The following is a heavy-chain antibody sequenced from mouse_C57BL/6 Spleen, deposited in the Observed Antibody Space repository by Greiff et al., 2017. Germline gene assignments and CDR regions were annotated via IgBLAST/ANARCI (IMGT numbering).Heavy chain of an antibody. Sequence: QVQLKESGAELVRPGASVTLSCKASGYTFTDYEMHWVKQTPVHGLEWIGAIDPETGGTAYNQKFKGKAILTADKSSSTAYMELRSLTSEDSAVYYCTRSGTTRYFGVWGTGTTVTVSS. J-gene: IGHJ1*03. V-gene: IGHV1-15*01. CDR2: IDPETGGT. CDR1: GYTFTDYE. CDR3: TRSGTTRYFGV. D-gene: IGHD1-1*01.